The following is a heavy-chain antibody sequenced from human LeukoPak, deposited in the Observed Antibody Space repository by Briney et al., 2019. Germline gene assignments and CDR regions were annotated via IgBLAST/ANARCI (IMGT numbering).Heavy chain of an antibody. CDR2: IRYDGSNK. J-gene: IGHJ4*02. V-gene: IGHV3-30*02. Sequence: GGSVRLSCAASGFTFSSYGMHWVRQAPGKGLEWVAFIRYDGSNKYYADSVKGRFTISRDNSKNTLYLQMNSLRAEDTAVYYCAKDRADHMVRGVPFDYWGQGTLVTVSS. CDR1: GFTFSSYG. CDR3: AKDRADHMVRGVPFDY. D-gene: IGHD3-10*01.